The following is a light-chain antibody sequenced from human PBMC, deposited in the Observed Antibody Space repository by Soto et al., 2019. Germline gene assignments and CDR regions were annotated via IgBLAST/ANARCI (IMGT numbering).Light chain of an antibody. V-gene: IGKV3-15*01. CDR2: GAS. CDR3: QQYNNWLT. CDR1: QSVSSN. J-gene: IGKJ4*01. Sequence: EIVMTQSPATLSVSPGERGTLSCRASQSVSSNLAWYQQKPGQAPRLLIYGASTRATGIPARFSCSGSGTEFTLTISSLQSEDFAVYYCQQYNNWLTFGGGTKVEIK.